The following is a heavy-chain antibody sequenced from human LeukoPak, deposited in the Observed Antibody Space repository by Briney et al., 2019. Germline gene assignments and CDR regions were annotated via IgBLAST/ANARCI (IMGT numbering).Heavy chain of an antibody. D-gene: IGHD6-13*01. Sequence: PGGSLRLSCAASGFTFRSYAMSWVRQAPGKGLEWVSVISDSGSSTYNADSVKGRFTISRDNSKNTLYLQMNSLRAEDTAVYYCAKHPKRYGSSWSPTGYWGQGTLVTVSS. CDR2: ISDSGSST. J-gene: IGHJ4*02. V-gene: IGHV3-23*01. CDR3: AKHPKRYGSSWSPTGY. CDR1: GFTFRSYA.